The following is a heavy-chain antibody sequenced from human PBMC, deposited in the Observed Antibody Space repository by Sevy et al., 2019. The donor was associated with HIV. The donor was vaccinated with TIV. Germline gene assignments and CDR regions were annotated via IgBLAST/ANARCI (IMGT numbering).Heavy chain of an antibody. Sequence: GGSLRLSCAASGFTFSNSAMNWVRQAPGKGLEWVSVISGSTGRTFYADSVKVRFTFSRDNSNNMLYLQMNSLRAEDTAVYHCAKGKDHSDYVRGAFDMWGQGTVVTVSS. CDR3: AKGKDHSDYVRGAFDM. CDR1: GFTFSNSA. D-gene: IGHD3-16*01. J-gene: IGHJ3*02. V-gene: IGHV3-23*01. CDR2: ISGSTGRT.